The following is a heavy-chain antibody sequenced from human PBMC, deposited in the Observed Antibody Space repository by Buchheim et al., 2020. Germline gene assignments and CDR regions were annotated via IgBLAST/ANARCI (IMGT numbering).Heavy chain of an antibody. CDR2: ITGDSGIT. Sequence: EVQLLESGGGLVQPGGSLRLSCAASGFTFSSYAMNWVRQAPGKGLEWVSGITGDSGITHYADSVQGRFTISRDNSQNTLFLQMNSLRAEDTAVYDCARNRYNWNALLADGNDYWGQG. CDR1: GFTFSSYA. V-gene: IGHV3-23*01. CDR3: ARNRYNWNALLADGNDY. J-gene: IGHJ4*02. D-gene: IGHD1-20*01.